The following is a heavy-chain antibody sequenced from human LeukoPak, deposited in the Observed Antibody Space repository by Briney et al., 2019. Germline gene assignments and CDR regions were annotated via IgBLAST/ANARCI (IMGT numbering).Heavy chain of an antibody. V-gene: IGHV4-38-2*02. CDR2: IYYSGST. D-gene: IGHD4-23*01. CDR1: GYSISSGYY. J-gene: IGHJ4*02. CDR3: ARHATVVTDY. Sequence: SETLSLTCTVSGYSISSGYYWGWIRQPPGKGLEWIGSIYYSGSTYYNPSLKSRVTISVDTSKNQFSLKLSSVTAADTAVYYCARHATVVTDYWGQGTLVTVSS.